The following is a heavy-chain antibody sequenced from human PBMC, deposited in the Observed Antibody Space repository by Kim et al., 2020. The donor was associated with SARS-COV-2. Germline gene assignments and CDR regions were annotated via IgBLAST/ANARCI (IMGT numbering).Heavy chain of an antibody. CDR1: GYSFTSYW. V-gene: IGHV5-10-1*01. CDR3: ASPLCSGDLDYGMDV. CDR2: IDLSDSYT. Sequence: GESLKISCKGSGYSFTSYWISWVRQMPGKGLEWMGRIDLSDSYTNYSPSFQGHVTISADKSISTAYLQWSSLKASDTAMHYCASPLCSGDLDYGMDVWGQGTTDPAS. D-gene: IGHD2-21*01. J-gene: IGHJ6*02.